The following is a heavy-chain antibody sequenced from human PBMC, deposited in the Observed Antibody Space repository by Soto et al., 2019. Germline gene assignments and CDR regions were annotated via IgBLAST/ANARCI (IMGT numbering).Heavy chain of an antibody. D-gene: IGHD6-13*01. CDR3: ARVPAAGEDWFDP. Sequence: PSETLSLTCTVSGGSISSSSYYWGWIRQPPGKGLEWIGSIYYSGSTYYNPSLKSRVTISVDTSKNQFSLKLSSVTAADTAVYYCARVPAAGEDWFDPWGQGTLVTVSS. J-gene: IGHJ5*02. CDR1: GGSISSSSYY. V-gene: IGHV4-39*01. CDR2: IYYSGST.